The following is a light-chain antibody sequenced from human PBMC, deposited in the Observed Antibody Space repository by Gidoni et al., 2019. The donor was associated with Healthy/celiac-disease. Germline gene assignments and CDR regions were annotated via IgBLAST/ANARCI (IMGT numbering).Light chain of an antibody. CDR1: QSIRSY. CDR3: QQSYSTPYT. CDR2: AAS. V-gene: IGKV1-39*01. J-gene: IGKJ2*01. Sequence: DSQMTQAPSSLSGSVGDRVPITCRASQSIRSYLNWYQQKPGKAPKLLIYAASSLQSGVPSRFSGSGSGTDFTLTISSLQPEDFATYYCQQSYSTPYTFGQGTKLEIK.